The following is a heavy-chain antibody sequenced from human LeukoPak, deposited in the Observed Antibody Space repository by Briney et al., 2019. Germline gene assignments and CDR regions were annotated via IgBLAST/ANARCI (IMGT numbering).Heavy chain of an antibody. CDR2: ISSSSSYI. V-gene: IGHV3-21*01. CDR1: GFTFSSDS. Sequence: GGSLRLSCAASGFTFSSDSMNWVRQAPGKGLEWVSSISSSSSYIYYADSVKGRFTISRDNAKNSLYLQMNSLRAEDTAVYYCARDERIVVVIAPTDAFDIWGQGTMVTVSS. D-gene: IGHD2-21*01. J-gene: IGHJ3*02. CDR3: ARDERIVVVIAPTDAFDI.